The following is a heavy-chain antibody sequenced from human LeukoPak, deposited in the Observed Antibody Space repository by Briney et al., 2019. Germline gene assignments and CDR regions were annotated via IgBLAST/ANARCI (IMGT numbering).Heavy chain of an antibody. CDR1: GDSIRSYD. D-gene: IGHD5-24*01. CDR3: ATLDKSGDNYLDY. Sequence: SETLSLTCTVSGDSIRSYDWNWIRQPPGKGLEWIGYIYYTGSTNYNPSLNSRVTISVDTSNNQFSLKLSSVTAADTAVYYCATLDKSGDNYLDYWGQGTLVTVSS. V-gene: IGHV4-59*01. J-gene: IGHJ4*02. CDR2: IYYTGST.